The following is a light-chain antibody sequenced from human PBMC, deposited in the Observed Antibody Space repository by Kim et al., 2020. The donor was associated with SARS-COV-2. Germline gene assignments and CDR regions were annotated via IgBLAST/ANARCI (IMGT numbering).Light chain of an antibody. CDR3: QQYNSYPLT. V-gene: IGKV1-5*01. CDR1: QSISSW. CDR2: DAS. J-gene: IGKJ4*01. Sequence: ASLGDRVTIACLASQSISSWLAWYQQKPGKAPKLLIYDASSLESGVPSRFSGSGSGTEFTLTISSLQPDDFATYYCQQYNSYPLTFGGGTKVDIK.